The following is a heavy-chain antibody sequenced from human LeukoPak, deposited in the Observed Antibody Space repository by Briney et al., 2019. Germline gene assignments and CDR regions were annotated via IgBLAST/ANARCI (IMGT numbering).Heavy chain of an antibody. CDR2: IKSKTDGGTT. CDR3: TTELWFGELLAHDAFDI. V-gene: IGHV3-15*01. D-gene: IGHD3-10*01. Sequence: PGGSLRLSCAASGFTFSNAWMSWVRQAPGKGLEWVGRIKSKTDGGTTDYAAPVKGRFTISRDDSKNTLYLQMNSLKTEDTAVYYCTTELWFGELLAHDAFDIWGQGTMVTVSS. CDR1: GFTFSNAW. J-gene: IGHJ3*02.